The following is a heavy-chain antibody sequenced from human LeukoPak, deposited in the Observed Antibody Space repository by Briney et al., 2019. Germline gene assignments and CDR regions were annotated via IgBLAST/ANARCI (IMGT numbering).Heavy chain of an antibody. CDR1: GFTFSSYV. CDR3: AKSPYSSSSGWFDP. V-gene: IGHV3-23*01. Sequence: PGGSLRLSCAASGFTFSSYVISWVRQAPGKGLERVSAISGSGGSTYYADSVKGRFTISRDNSKNTLNLQMNSLRAEDTAVYYCAKSPYSSSSGWFDPWGQGTLVTVSS. D-gene: IGHD6-6*01. CDR2: ISGSGGST. J-gene: IGHJ5*02.